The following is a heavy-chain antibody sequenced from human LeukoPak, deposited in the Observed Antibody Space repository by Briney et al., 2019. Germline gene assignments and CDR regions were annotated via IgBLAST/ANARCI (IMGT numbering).Heavy chain of an antibody. J-gene: IGHJ5*02. Sequence: SETLSLTCVVSGGSISNFDWWSWVRQPPGKGLEWIGEIHNRGITNYNPSLKSRLTMSIDKSKNQFSLNLRSVTAADTAVYYCARKESSIELGGWFDPWGQGILVTVSS. V-gene: IGHV4-4*02. CDR2: IHNRGIT. CDR1: GGSISNFDW. D-gene: IGHD2-2*01. CDR3: ARKESSIELGGWFDP.